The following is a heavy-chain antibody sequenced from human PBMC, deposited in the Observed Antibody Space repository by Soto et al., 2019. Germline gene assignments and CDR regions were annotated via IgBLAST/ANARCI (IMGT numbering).Heavy chain of an antibody. D-gene: IGHD3-10*01. CDR3: ARLGRGSGSYYKDY. CDR2: IYYSGST. Sequence: SETLSLTCTVSGGSISSSSYYWGWIRQPPGKGLEWIGSIYYSGSTYYNPSPKSRVTISVDTSKNQFSLKLSSVTAADTAVYYCARLGRGSGSYYKDYWGQGTLVTVSS. V-gene: IGHV4-39*01. CDR1: GGSISSSSYY. J-gene: IGHJ4*02.